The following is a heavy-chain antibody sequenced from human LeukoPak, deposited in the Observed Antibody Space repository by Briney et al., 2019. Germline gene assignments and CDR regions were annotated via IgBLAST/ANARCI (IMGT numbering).Heavy chain of an antibody. J-gene: IGHJ4*02. CDR3: ARIRVVVVITTEGYFDY. V-gene: IGHV4-39*07. CDR1: GGSIRSNY. D-gene: IGHD3-22*01. CDR2: IYYSGNT. Sequence: SETLSLTCTVSGGSIRSNYWSWIRQPPGKGLEWIGSIYYSGNTYYNPSLKSRVTISVDTSKNQFSLKLNSVTAADTAVYYCARIRVVVVITTEGYFDYWGQGTLVTVSS.